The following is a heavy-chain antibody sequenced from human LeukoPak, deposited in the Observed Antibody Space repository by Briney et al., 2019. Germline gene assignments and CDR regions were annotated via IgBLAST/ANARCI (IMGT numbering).Heavy chain of an antibody. Sequence: PGGSLRLSCAASGFTFSSYSMNWVRQAPGKGLEWVLSISSSSSYIYYADSVKGRFTISRDNAKNSLYLQMNSLRAEDTAVYYCVSSGQGGAFDIWGQGTMVTVSS. CDR3: VSSGQGGAFDI. D-gene: IGHD3-22*01. V-gene: IGHV3-21*01. J-gene: IGHJ3*02. CDR2: ISSSSSYI. CDR1: GFTFSSYS.